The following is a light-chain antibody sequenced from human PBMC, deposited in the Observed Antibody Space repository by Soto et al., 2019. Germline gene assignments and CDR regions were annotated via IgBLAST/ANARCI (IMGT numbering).Light chain of an antibody. CDR3: CYYATVSTFGGV. CDR1: SSAVGSFNL. Sequence: HSALTQPASVSGSPGQSITISCTGTSSAVGSFNLVSWYQHHPGKAPKLMIYEGTKRPSGVSDRFSGSKSGNTASLTISGLQAEDEADYFCCYYATVSTFGGVFGRGTKLTVL. V-gene: IGLV2-23*03. CDR2: EGT. J-gene: IGLJ3*02.